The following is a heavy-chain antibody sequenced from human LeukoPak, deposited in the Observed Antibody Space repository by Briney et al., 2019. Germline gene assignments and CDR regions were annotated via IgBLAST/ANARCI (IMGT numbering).Heavy chain of an antibody. V-gene: IGHV3-30*18. J-gene: IGHJ6*02. CDR2: XSYDGSNK. D-gene: IGHD2-15*01. Sequence: SXXXXGFXXSSYXMHXVRQAXGKGLEWVAXXSYDGSNKYYADSVKGRFTISRDNSKNTLYLQMNSLRAEDTAVYYCAKDRRYCSGGSRLFYYYGMDVWGQGTTVTVSS. CDR3: AKDRRYCSGGSRLFYYYGMDV. CDR1: GFXXSSYX.